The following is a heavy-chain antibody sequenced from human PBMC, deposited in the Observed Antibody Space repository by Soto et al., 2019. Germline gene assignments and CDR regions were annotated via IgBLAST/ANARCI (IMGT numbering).Heavy chain of an antibody. V-gene: IGHV4-30-4*01. Sequence: SETLSLTCSVSGAYIYNGGYFWSWIRQSPGKGLEWIGHIHNSGSPYNNPSLKSRVTISADTSKNQFSLKLSSVTAADTAVYYCARGVIAVGALDYWGQGTLVTVS. J-gene: IGHJ4*02. CDR2: IHNSGSP. D-gene: IGHD6-19*01. CDR3: ARGVIAVGALDY. CDR1: GAYIYNGGYF.